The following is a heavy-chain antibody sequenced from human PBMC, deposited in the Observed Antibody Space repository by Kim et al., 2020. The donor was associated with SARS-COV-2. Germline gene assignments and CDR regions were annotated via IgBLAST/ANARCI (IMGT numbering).Heavy chain of an antibody. CDR2: LSNVAGGT. D-gene: IGHD2-15*01. CDR1: GFRSSNYY. CDR3: ARGIFRDGFDV. V-gene: IGHV3-74*01. Sequence: GGSLRLSCAASGFRSSNYYLNWVLQRPGNGMDGVSRLSNVAGGTAYSDSVRGRFTMSRDSAENTVYLQMNSLSAEDTAVYFCARGIFRDGFDVWGQWSTVSVSS. J-gene: IGHJ6*02.